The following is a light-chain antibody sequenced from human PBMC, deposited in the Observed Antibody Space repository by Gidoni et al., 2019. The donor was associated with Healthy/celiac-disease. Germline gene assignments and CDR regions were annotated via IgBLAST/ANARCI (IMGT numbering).Light chain of an antibody. CDR1: QDISNY. CDR2: AAS. CDR3: QQYDNLPWT. Sequence: DIQMTQSLSSLSASVGDRVTITCQASQDISNYLNWYQQKPGKAPKLLTDAASNWETGVPSRFCGSGSGTDVTFTISSLQPEDIATYYCQQYDNLPWTFGQGTKVEIK. J-gene: IGKJ1*01. V-gene: IGKV1-33*01.